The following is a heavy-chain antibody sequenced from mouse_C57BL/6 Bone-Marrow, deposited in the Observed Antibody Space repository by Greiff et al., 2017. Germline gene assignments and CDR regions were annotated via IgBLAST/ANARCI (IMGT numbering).Heavy chain of an antibody. CDR2: IDPANGNT. Sequence: EVQLQQSVAELVRPGASVKLSCTASGFNIKNTYMHWVKQRPEQGLEWIGRIDPANGNTKYDPKFQGKATITADTSSNTAYLQLSSLTSEDTASYYCARSGGSRLYYYAMDYWGQGTAVTVSS. CDR3: ARSGGSRLYYYAMDY. V-gene: IGHV14-3*01. CDR1: GFNIKNTY. J-gene: IGHJ4*01. D-gene: IGHD1-1*01.